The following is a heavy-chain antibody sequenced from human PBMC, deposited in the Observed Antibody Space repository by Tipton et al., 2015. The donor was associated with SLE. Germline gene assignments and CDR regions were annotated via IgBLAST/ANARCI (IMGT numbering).Heavy chain of an antibody. J-gene: IGHJ6*03. D-gene: IGHD6-13*01. V-gene: IGHV4-34*01. CDR1: GGSFSGYS. CDR3: ARVSGGIAYMDV. Sequence: TLSLTCAVNGGSFSGYSWSWIRQPPGKGLEWIGEIDHFGNTNYNPSLKSRVTVSVDTSKNQFSLKLSSVTAADTAVYYCARVSGGIAYMDVWGKGTTVTFSS. CDR2: IDHFGNT.